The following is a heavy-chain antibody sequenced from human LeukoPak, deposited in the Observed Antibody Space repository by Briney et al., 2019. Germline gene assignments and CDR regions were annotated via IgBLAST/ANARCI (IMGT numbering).Heavy chain of an antibody. J-gene: IGHJ6*03. Sequence: GGSLRLSCAASGFTFSSYGMHWVRQAPGKGLEWVAVISYDGSNKYYADSVKGRFTISRDNSKNTLYLQMNSLRAEDTAVYYCARDGIIAVAGTFYYYYYMDVWGKGTTVTVSS. CDR2: ISYDGSNK. D-gene: IGHD6-19*01. CDR3: ARDGIIAVAGTFYYYYYMDV. V-gene: IGHV3-30*19. CDR1: GFTFSSYG.